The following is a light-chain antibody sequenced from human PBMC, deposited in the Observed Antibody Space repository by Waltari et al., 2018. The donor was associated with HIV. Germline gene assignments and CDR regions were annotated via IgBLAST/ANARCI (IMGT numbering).Light chain of an antibody. J-gene: IGLJ2*01. V-gene: IGLV2-8*01. CDR3: SSHAGSKVV. Sequence: QSALTQPPSASGSPGQSVTISCTGTSSDVGGYNYVSWYQQHPGKAPKVMIYEVSKRPAGVPDRFSGSKSGNTASLTVSGLQAEDEADYYCSSHAGSKVVFGGGTRLTVL. CDR2: EVS. CDR1: SSDVGGYNY.